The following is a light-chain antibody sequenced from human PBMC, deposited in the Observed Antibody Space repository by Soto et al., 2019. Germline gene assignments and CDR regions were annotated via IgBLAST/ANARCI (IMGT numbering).Light chain of an antibody. J-gene: IGKJ1*01. CDR1: QSISSW. CDR2: KAS. Sequence: DIQMTQSPSTLSASVGDRVTITCRASQSISSWLAWYQQKPGKAPKLLIYKASSLGSGVPSRFSGSGSGTEFTLTISSLQPDDFATYYCQQYNSHGWTFGQGTKVEIK. V-gene: IGKV1-5*03. CDR3: QQYNSHGWT.